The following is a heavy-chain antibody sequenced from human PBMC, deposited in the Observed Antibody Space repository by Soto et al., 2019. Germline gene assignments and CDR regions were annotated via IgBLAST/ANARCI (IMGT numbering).Heavy chain of an antibody. V-gene: IGHV1-58*01. J-gene: IGHJ4*02. Sequence: QMQLEQSGPEVKKPGTSVKVSCKASGFTFTSSAFQWVRQARGQRLEWIGWIAVGSGYTNYAQIFQDRVTLTRDMSTSTTDMELSRLTSEDTAIYYCAADATAWQQMVPSDYWGQGTLVTVSS. CDR1: GFTFTSSA. CDR2: IAVGSGYT. CDR3: AADATAWQQMVPSDY. D-gene: IGHD2-8*01.